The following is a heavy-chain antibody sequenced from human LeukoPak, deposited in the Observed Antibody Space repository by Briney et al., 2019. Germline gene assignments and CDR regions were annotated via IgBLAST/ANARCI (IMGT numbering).Heavy chain of an antibody. D-gene: IGHD5-24*01. CDR3: ARRGPRTISAFDI. V-gene: IGHV4-34*01. J-gene: IGHJ3*02. CDR1: GGSFSGYY. CDR2: INH. Sequence: SETLSLTCAVYGGSFSGYYWSWIRQPPGKGLEWIGEINHNYNPSLKSRVTTSADTSKNQFSLKLSSVTAADTGVYYCARRGPRTISAFDIWAKGQWSPSLQ.